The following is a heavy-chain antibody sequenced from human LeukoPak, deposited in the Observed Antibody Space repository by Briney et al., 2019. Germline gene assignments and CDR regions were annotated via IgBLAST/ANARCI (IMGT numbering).Heavy chain of an antibody. CDR2: IYPGDSDT. V-gene: IGHV5-51*01. Sequence: GESLKISCKGSGYSFSSYWIGWVRQMPGKGPEWMGSIYPGDSDTRYSPSFQGQVTISADKSISTAYLQWSSLKASDTAMYYCARQSLGRDGYNFAFDYWGQGTLVTVSS. CDR1: GYSFSSYW. CDR3: ARQSLGRDGYNFAFDY. D-gene: IGHD5-24*01. J-gene: IGHJ4*02.